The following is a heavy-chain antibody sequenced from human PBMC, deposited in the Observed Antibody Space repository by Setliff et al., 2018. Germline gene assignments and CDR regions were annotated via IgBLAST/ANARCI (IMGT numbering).Heavy chain of an antibody. CDR2: INWSGAGT. J-gene: IGHJ5*02. CDR1: GFTFSSYT. V-gene: IGHV3-20*04. D-gene: IGHD1-7*01. Sequence: GGSLRLSCAASGFTFSSYTMNWVRQGPGKGLEWVSGINWSGAGTGYADSVKGRFTISRDNTNNSLYLQMNNLRVEDTALYYCARDQFRNSGGLYSWGQGTLVTVSS. CDR3: ARDQFRNSGGLYS.